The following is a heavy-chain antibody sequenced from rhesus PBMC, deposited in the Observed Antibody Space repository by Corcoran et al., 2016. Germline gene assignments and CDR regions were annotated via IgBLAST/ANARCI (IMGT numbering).Heavy chain of an antibody. J-gene: IGHJ3*01. CDR2: INSGGGST. Sequence: EVQLVESGGGLAKPGGSLRFSCAASGFSFSSYWMNWVRQTPGKGLAWISAINSGGGSTYYADSVKGRFTISRDNSKNTLSLQMNSLRAEDTAVYYCARGYSGSFRAFDFWGQGLRVTVSS. V-gene: IGHV3S42*01. CDR3: ARGYSGSFRAFDF. CDR1: GFSFSSYW. D-gene: IGHD6-25*01.